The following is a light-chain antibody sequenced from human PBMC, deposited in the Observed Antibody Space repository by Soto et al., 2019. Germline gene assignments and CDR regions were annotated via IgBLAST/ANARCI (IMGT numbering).Light chain of an antibody. CDR3: QQYFDTPYT. Sequence: DIVMTQSPDSLVVSLGERATINCKSSQSVLYSSNNKNYLAWYQRKPGQPPKLLIYWASTRESGVPDRFSGSGSGTDFTLTISSLQAEDVAVYYCQQYFDTPYTFGQGTKLEIK. V-gene: IGKV4-1*01. CDR1: QSVLYSSNNKNY. J-gene: IGKJ2*01. CDR2: WAS.